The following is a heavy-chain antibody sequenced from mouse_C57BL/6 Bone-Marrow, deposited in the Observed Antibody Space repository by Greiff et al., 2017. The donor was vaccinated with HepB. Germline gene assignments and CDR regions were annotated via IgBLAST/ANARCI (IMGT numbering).Heavy chain of an antibody. Sequence: EVQLVESGGGLVQPKGSLKLSCAASGFSFNTYAMNWVRQAPGKGLEWVARIRSKSNNYATYYADSVKDRFTISRDDSESMLYLQMNNLKTEDTAMYYCVRHTYYGNYWYFDVWGTGTTVTVSS. CDR3: VRHTYYGNYWYFDV. J-gene: IGHJ1*03. CDR1: GFSFNTYA. D-gene: IGHD2-10*01. V-gene: IGHV10-1*01. CDR2: IRSKSNNYAT.